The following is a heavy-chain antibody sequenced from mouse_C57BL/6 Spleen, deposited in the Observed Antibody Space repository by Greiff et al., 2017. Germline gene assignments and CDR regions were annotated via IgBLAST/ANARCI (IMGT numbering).Heavy chain of an antibody. CDR2: IDPSDSYT. D-gene: IGHD2-4*01. J-gene: IGHJ4*01. CDR3: ARRDDYDERRYYAMDY. CDR1: GYTFTSYW. V-gene: IGHV1-69*01. Sequence: QVQLQQPGAELVMPGASVKLSCKASGYTFTSYWMHWVKQRPGQGLEWIGEIDPSDSYTNYNQKFKGKSTLTVDKSSSTAYMQLSSLTSEDSAVYYCARRDDYDERRYYAMDYWGQGTSVTVSS.